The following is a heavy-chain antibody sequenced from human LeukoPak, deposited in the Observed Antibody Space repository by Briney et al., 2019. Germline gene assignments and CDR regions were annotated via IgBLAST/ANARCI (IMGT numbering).Heavy chain of an antibody. CDR1: GFTFSSYA. Sequence: GGSLRLSCAASGFTFSSYAMSWVRQAPGKGLEGVSAISGSGGSTYYADSVKGRFTISRDNSKNTLYLQMNSLRAEDTAVYYCAKDGLWFGDLTYFDYWGQGTLVTVSS. V-gene: IGHV3-23*01. CDR3: AKDGLWFGDLTYFDY. CDR2: ISGSGGST. D-gene: IGHD3-10*01. J-gene: IGHJ4*02.